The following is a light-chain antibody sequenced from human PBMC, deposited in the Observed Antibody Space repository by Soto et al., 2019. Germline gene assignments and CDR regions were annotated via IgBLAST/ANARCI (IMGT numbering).Light chain of an antibody. CDR2: DAS. V-gene: IGKV3-11*01. J-gene: IGKJ1*01. CDR3: QDRSSWPLGT. CDR1: RSVSTY. Sequence: DIALTQSPATLSMSPGPRASLSCRASRSVSTYLAWYQQKPGQAPRLLIYDASTRDYDVPARFSGSGSGTDFTLTISGLEPEDSAIYYCQDRSSWPLGTFGQGTKVDIK.